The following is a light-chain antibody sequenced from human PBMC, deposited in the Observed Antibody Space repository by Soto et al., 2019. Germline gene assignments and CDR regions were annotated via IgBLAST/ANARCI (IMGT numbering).Light chain of an antibody. CDR1: QSISDT. J-gene: IGKJ5*01. CDR3: QQRSNWPIT. CDR2: SAS. V-gene: IGKV3-11*01. Sequence: EIVMTQSPATLSVSPGEGATLSCRASQSISDTLAWYQQKPGQAPRLLIYSASNRATGIPARFSGSGSGTDFTLTISSLEPEDFAVYYCQQRSNWPITFGQGTRLEIK.